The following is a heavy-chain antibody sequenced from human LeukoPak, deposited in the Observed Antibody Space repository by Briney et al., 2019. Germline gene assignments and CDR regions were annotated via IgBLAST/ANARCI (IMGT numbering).Heavy chain of an antibody. CDR1: GGTLSSYA. V-gene: IGHV1-69*01. CDR2: IIPIFGTA. J-gene: IGHJ5*02. Sequence: GASVKVSCKASGGTLSSYAISWVRQAPGQGLEWMGGIIPIFGTANYAQKFQGRVTITADESTSTAYMELSSLRSEDTAVYYCARGREIYNWFDPWGQGTLVTVSS. D-gene: IGHD5-24*01. CDR3: ARGREIYNWFDP.